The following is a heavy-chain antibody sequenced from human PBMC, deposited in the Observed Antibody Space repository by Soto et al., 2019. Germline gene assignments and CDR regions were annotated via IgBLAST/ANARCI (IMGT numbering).Heavy chain of an antibody. J-gene: IGHJ6*02. CDR3: AGGRIVVVGSRAYYGMDV. Sequence: QVHLLLQSGAEVKKPGASVKVSCKASGGTPSNSAISWVRQAPGQGLEWMGGIIPVVGLVKYAQNFQGRVTITADESTNTADMELSSLRPEDTAVYYCAGGRIVVVGSRAYYGMDVWGQGTTVTVSS. D-gene: IGHD3-22*01. V-gene: IGHV1-69*01. CDR1: GGTPSNSA. CDR2: IIPVVGLV.